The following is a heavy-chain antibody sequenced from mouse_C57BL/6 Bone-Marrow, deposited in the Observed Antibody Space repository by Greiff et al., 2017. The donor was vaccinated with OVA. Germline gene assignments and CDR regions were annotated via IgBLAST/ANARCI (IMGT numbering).Heavy chain of an antibody. J-gene: IGHJ4*01. Sequence: EVKVVESGGGLVQPGGSLKLSCAASGFTFSDFYMYWIRQTPEKRLEWVAYISNGGGSTYYPDNAKNTLYLQMSRLKSEDTAMYYCARLDAMDYWGQGTSVTVSS. CDR3: ARLDAMDY. CDR2: ISNGGGST. V-gene: IGHV5-12*01. CDR1: GFTFSDFY.